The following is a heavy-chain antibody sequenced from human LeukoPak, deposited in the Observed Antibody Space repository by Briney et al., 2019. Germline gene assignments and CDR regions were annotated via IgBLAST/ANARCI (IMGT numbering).Heavy chain of an antibody. CDR2: IKEDGSRE. J-gene: IGHJ4*02. V-gene: IGHV3-7*01. Sequence: AAGSLRLSCTVSGFTFRNYWMSWVRLAPGKGLERVANIKEDGSRENYLDSVKGRFTISRDNAKNSLYLQMNSLRADDTAIYYCARERPSGATACDYWGQGTLVTVSS. D-gene: IGHD1-1*01. CDR3: ARERPSGATACDY. CDR1: GFTFRNYW.